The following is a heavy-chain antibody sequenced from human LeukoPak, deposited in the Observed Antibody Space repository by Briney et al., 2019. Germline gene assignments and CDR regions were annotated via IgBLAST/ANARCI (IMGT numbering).Heavy chain of an antibody. V-gene: IGHV3-30*18. CDR2: ISYDGSNK. CDR1: GFTFSSHG. Sequence: PGGSLRLSCAASGFTFSSHGMHWVRQAPGKGLEWVAVISYDGSNKYYADSVKGRFTISRDNSKNTLYLQMNSLRAEDTAVYYCAKDSYAHFDYWGQGTLVTVSS. CDR3: AKDSYAHFDY. J-gene: IGHJ4*02.